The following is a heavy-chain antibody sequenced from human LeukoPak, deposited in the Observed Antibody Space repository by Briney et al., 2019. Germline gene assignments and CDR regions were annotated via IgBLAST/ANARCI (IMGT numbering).Heavy chain of an antibody. Sequence: GGSLRLSCAASGFTFSSYAMSWVRQAPGKGLEWVSAISGSGGSTYYADSVKGRFTISRDNSKNTLYLQMNSLRAEDTAVYYCANPELISGIWGYWGQGTLVTVS. J-gene: IGHJ4*02. CDR2: ISGSGGST. CDR1: GFTFSSYA. CDR3: ANPELISGIWGY. V-gene: IGHV3-23*01. D-gene: IGHD1-26*01.